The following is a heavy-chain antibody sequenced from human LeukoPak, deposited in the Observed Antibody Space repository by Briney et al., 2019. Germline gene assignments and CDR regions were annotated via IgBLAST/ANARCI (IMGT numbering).Heavy chain of an antibody. J-gene: IGHJ4*02. D-gene: IGHD6-13*01. Sequence: PGGSLRLSCAASGFIFSNYWMHWVRQGPGKGRVWVARISEDGFSTTYADSVKGRFTISRDSAKNTLYLQMNSLRAEDTAVYYCAKDRAAAGLFDYWGQGTLVTVSS. V-gene: IGHV3-74*01. CDR3: AKDRAAAGLFDY. CDR1: GFIFSNYW. CDR2: ISEDGFST.